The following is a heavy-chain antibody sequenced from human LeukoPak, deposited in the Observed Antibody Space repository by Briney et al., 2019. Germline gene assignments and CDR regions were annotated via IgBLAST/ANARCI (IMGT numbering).Heavy chain of an antibody. CDR2: IYYSGST. Sequence: SETLSLTCTVSGVSISTYYWSWIRQPPGKGLEWIGYIYYSGSTIYNPSLKSRVTISVDTSKNQLSLKLSSVTAADTAVYYCARDRGGYDYWGQGILVTVSS. CDR1: GVSISTYY. J-gene: IGHJ4*02. CDR3: ARDRGGYDY. D-gene: IGHD3-22*01. V-gene: IGHV4-59*12.